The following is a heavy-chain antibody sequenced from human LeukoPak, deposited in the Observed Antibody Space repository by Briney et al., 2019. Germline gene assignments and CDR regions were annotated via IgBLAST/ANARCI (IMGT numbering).Heavy chain of an antibody. CDR1: GFTFSSYG. D-gene: IGHD4-17*01. V-gene: IGHV3-30*18. CDR2: ISYDGSNK. Sequence: GRSLRLSCAASGFTFSSYGMHWVRQAPGKGLEWVAVISYDGSNKYYADSVKGRFTISRDNSKNTLYLQMNSLRAEDTAVYYCAKDRFDYCDPELDYWGQGNLVTVSS. CDR3: AKDRFDYCDPELDY. J-gene: IGHJ4*02.